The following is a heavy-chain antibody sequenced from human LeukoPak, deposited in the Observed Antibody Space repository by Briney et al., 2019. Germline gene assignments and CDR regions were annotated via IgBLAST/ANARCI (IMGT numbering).Heavy chain of an antibody. CDR1: GFTFSNYA. CDR2: IRGSGGST. V-gene: IGHV3-23*01. J-gene: IGHJ6*03. D-gene: IGHD3-16*01. Sequence: GGSLRLSCAASGFTFSNYAMSWVRQAPGKGLEWVSDIRGSGGSTYYADSVKGRFTISRDNSKNTLYLQMNSLRAEDTAVYYCAKGYYDYVWGSPYYYMDVWGKGTTVTVSS. CDR3: AKGYYDYVWGSPYYYMDV.